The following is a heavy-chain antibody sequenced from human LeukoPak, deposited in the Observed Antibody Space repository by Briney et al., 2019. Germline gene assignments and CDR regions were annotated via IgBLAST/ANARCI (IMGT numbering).Heavy chain of an antibody. J-gene: IGHJ3*02. CDR3: ARLRESSGYSPAAFDI. CDR1: GGTFSTHA. Sequence: SVKVSFKVSGGTFSTHAIIWVRQAPGQGLEWMGRVIPILGIANYAQRFQARVTITADKSTSTVYMELSSLRSEDTAVFYCARLRESSGYSPAAFDIWGQGTMVTVSS. CDR2: VIPILGIA. V-gene: IGHV1-69*04. D-gene: IGHD3-22*01.